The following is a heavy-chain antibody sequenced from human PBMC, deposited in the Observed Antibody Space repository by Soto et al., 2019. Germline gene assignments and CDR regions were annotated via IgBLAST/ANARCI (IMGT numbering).Heavy chain of an antibody. J-gene: IGHJ6*02. Sequence: SRPKLVNPTPALTMTFTLCGRSIINNRMCVSWIRHPPGKALGWLALIGWDDDKYYGTSLKTRLTISKDTSKNQVVLTMTNMDPVDTATYYCARIHKQKLVGWDYGMDVWGQGTTVTVSS. CDR3: ARIHKQKLVGWDYGMDV. CDR1: GRSIINNRMC. D-gene: IGHD6-13*01. V-gene: IGHV2-70*01. CDR2: IGWDDDK.